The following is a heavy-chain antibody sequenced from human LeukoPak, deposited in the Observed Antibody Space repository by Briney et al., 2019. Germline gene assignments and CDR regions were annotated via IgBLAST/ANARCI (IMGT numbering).Heavy chain of an antibody. V-gene: IGHV3-7*01. CDR3: TRLQIAVAGPNWFDP. D-gene: IGHD6-19*01. J-gene: IGHJ5*02. CDR1: KFTFSSYW. CDR2: IKQDGSVQ. Sequence: GGSLRLSCAASKFTFSSYWMSWVRQAPGKGLEWVANIKQDGSVQFYMDSLKGRLSVSRDNAKNSLYLQMNGLRVEDTAVYYCTRLQIAVAGPNWFDPWGQGTLVTVSS.